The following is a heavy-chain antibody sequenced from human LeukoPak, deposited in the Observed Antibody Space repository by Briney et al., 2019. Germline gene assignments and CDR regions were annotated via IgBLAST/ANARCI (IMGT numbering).Heavy chain of an antibody. D-gene: IGHD6-13*01. J-gene: IGHJ5*02. CDR3: ARATGAAAGLFDP. Sequence: SENLSLNSSVSGGSISSFYWSWLRQPPGKGLGWIGRIYTSGSANYNPSLRSRVTMSVDTSKNQFSLKLNSMTAADTAVYFCARATGAAAGLFDPWGQGTLVTVSS. V-gene: IGHV4-4*07. CDR2: IYTSGSA. CDR1: GGSISSFY.